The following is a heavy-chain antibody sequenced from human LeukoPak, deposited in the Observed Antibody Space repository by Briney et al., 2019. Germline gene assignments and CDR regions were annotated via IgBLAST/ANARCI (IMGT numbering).Heavy chain of an antibody. CDR2: MNPNSGNT. J-gene: IGHJ4*02. CDR1: GYTFNNYD. CDR3: ARVYIRRPRPQPPWN. V-gene: IGHV1-8*01. Sequence: ASVKVSCKASGYTFNNYDINWVRQATGQGLEWMGWMNPNSGNTGYAQKFQGRVTMTRNTSISTAYMELNSLRSEDTAVYYCARVYIRRPRPQPPWNWGQGTLVTVSS. D-gene: IGHD2-2*01.